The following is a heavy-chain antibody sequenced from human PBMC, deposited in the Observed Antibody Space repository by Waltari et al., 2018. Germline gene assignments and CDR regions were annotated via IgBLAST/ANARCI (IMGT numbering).Heavy chain of an antibody. CDR3: AREVSVAAGTGFDF. CDR2: ISKDGSNE. D-gene: IGHD6-19*01. CDR1: GFIFTTYA. Sequence: QVQRVESGGGVVKPGRSLRLSCSSPGFIFTTYAIHRARQAPGKGLEWVAGISKDGSNEDYADSVKGRFTISRDNSRNTLSLQMNSLETEDAAVYFCAREVSVAAGTGFDFGGQGTLVTVSA. V-gene: IGHV3-30*04. J-gene: IGHJ4*02.